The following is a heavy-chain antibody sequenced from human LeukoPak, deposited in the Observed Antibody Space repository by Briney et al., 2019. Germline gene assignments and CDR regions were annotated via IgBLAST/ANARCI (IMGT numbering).Heavy chain of an antibody. CDR2: ISGESKYI. J-gene: IGHJ4*02. CDR1: GFTFSSSS. CDR3: ARGAVFQGNYDY. D-gene: IGHD3-10*01. Sequence: GGSLRLSCAAAGFTFSSSSMNWVRQTPGKGLEWVSSISGESKYIYYADPVTGRFTISRDNAKNSLYLQMSTLRAEDTAVYYCARGAVFQGNYDYWGQGTQVTVSS. V-gene: IGHV3-21*01.